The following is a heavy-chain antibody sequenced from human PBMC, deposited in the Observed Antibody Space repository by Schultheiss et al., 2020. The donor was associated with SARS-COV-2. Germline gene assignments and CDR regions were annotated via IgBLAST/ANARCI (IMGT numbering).Heavy chain of an antibody. CDR1: GGSFSGYY. J-gene: IGHJ6*03. CDR2: IYHSGST. CDR3: ARKRQGYMDV. V-gene: IGHV4-34*01. Sequence: GSLRLSCAVYGGSFSGYYWSWIRQPPGKGLEWIGSIYHSGSTYYNPSLKSRVTISVDTSKNQFSLKLSSVTAADTAVYYCARKRQGYMDVWGKGTTVTVSS.